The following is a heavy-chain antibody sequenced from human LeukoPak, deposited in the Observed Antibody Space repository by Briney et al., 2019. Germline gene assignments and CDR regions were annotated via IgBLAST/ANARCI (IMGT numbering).Heavy chain of an antibody. J-gene: IGHJ3*02. Sequence: ASVKVSCKVSGYTLTELSMHWVRQAPGKGLEWMGGFDPEDGETIYAQKFQGRVTMTRDTSISTAYMELSRLRSDDTAVYYCARFLVTYYYDSSGYYPGAFDIWGQGTMVTVSS. CDR2: FDPEDGET. CDR1: GYTLTELS. V-gene: IGHV1-24*01. D-gene: IGHD3-22*01. CDR3: ARFLVTYYYDSSGYYPGAFDI.